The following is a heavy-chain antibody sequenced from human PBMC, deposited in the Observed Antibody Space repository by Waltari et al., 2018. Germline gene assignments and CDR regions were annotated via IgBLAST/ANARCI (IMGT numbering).Heavy chain of an antibody. V-gene: IGHV4-39*07. D-gene: IGHD6-6*01. CDR3: ATQAARSVGGGAFDI. CDR1: GGSISSSSYY. CDR2: IYYSGSP. J-gene: IGHJ3*02. Sequence: QLQLQESGPGLVKPSETLSLTCTVSGGSISSSSYYWGWIRQPPGKGLEWIGSIYYSGSPYHHPSLKSRVTISVDTSKNQFSLKLSSVTAADTAVYYCATQAARSVGGGAFDIWGQGTMVTVSS.